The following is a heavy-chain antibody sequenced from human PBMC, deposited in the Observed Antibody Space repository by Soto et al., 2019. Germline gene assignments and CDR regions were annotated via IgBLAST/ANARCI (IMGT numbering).Heavy chain of an antibody. CDR1: GYRVPSSV. CDR2: ISAYNSNT. Sequence: EASVKVACEACGYRVPSSVLGVVLQAPGQGLEWMGWISAYNSNTNHAQKLQGRVTMTTDTSTRTAYMELRSLRSDDTAVYYCARVSVTGTPEDFDYWGQGNLVTVSS. D-gene: IGHD1-20*01. CDR3: ARVSVTGTPEDFDY. J-gene: IGHJ4*02. V-gene: IGHV1-18*01.